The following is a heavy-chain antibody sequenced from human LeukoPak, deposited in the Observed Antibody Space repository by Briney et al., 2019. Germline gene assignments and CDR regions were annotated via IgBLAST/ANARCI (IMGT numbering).Heavy chain of an antibody. Sequence: ASVKVSCKASGYTFTSYAMNWVRQAPGQGLEWMGWINTNTGNPTYAQGFTGRFVFSLDTSVSTAYLQISSLKAEDTAVYYCARHGAARGDSSGYDYWGQGTLVTVSS. CDR1: GYTFTSYA. D-gene: IGHD3-22*01. V-gene: IGHV7-4-1*02. CDR2: INTNTGNP. CDR3: ARHGAARGDSSGYDY. J-gene: IGHJ4*02.